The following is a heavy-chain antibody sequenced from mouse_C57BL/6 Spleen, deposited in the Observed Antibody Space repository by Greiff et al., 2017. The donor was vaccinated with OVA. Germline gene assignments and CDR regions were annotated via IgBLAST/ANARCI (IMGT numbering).Heavy chain of an antibody. CDR1: GFTFSNYW. CDR3: TSYGSRYYYAMDY. Sequence: EVKLMESGGGLVQPGGSMKLSCVASGFTFSNYWMNWVRQSPEKGLEWVAQIRLKSDNYATHYAESVKGRFTISRDDSKSSVYLQMNNLRAEDTGIYYCTSYGSRYYYAMDYWGQGTSVTVSS. CDR2: IRLKSDNYAT. V-gene: IGHV6-3*01. D-gene: IGHD1-1*01. J-gene: IGHJ4*01.